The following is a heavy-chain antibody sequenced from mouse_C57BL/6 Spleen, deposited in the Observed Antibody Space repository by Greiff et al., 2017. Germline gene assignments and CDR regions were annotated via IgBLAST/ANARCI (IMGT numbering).Heavy chain of an antibody. J-gene: IGHJ3*01. D-gene: IGHD4-1*01. Sequence: EVQLQQSGPGLVKPSQSLSLTCSVTGYSITSGYYWNWIRQFPGNKLEWMGYISYDGSNNYTPSLKNRISITRDTSKNQFFLKLNAVTTEETATEYCARERVVLGLADWGQGTLVTVSA. CDR2: ISYDGSN. CDR3: ARERVVLGLAD. CDR1: GYSITSGYY. V-gene: IGHV3-6*01.